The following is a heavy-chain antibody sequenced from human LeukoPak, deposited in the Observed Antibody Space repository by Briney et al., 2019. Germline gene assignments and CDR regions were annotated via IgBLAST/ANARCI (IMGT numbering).Heavy chain of an antibody. CDR2: ISYSGNT. Sequence: SETLSLTCTVSGGSLIISNYYWGWLRQSPGKGLECIGKISYSGNTYYNPSLRSRVHMSVDTSKNQFSLTLSSVTAADTAVYYCARLTDFWGQGILVTVSS. CDR1: GGSLIISNYY. CDR3: ARLTDF. J-gene: IGHJ4*02. V-gene: IGHV4-39*01.